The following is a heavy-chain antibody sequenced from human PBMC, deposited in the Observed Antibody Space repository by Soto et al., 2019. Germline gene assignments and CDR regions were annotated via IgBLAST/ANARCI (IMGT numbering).Heavy chain of an antibody. D-gene: IGHD5-18*01. CDR1: AYSSVCYW. CDR2: IDPSDSQT. CDR3: ARQIHDSDTGPTFQYYFDA. J-gene: IGHJ4*02. Sequence: AESVTVSCEACAYSSVCYWMTWVVQKQGKGLEWMGRIDPSDSQTYYSPSFRGHVTISVTKSSTTVFLQWSSLRASDTAMYYCARQIHDSDTGPTFQYYFDAWGQGTTVTGSS. V-gene: IGHV5-10-1*01.